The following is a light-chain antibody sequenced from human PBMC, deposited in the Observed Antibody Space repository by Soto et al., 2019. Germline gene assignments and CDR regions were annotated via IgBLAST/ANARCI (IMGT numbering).Light chain of an antibody. CDR3: QQRSNWPWT. CDR1: QSVSKF. J-gene: IGKJ1*01. CDR2: DAS. V-gene: IGKV3-11*01. Sequence: EIVLTQSPVILSLSPGERATLSCRASQSVSKFLVWYQQKPGQAPRLLMYDASNRATGIPARFSGRGSGTDFTLTISSLEPEDFAVYYCQQRSNWPWTFVQGTKVEIK.